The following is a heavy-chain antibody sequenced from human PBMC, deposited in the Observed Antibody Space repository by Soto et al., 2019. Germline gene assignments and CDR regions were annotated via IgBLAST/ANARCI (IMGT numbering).Heavy chain of an antibody. CDR1: GGSISSGGYY. CDR2: IYYSGST. V-gene: IGHV4-31*03. Sequence: QVQLQESGPGLVKPSQTLSLTCTVSGGSISSGGYYWSWIRQHPGKGLEWIGYIYYSGSTYYNPSLERRVTISVDTSKNQFSLKLSSVTAADTAVYYCARAEDRPYSSSWYFLHWFDPWGQGTLVTVSS. CDR3: ARAEDRPYSSSWYFLHWFDP. J-gene: IGHJ5*02. D-gene: IGHD6-13*01.